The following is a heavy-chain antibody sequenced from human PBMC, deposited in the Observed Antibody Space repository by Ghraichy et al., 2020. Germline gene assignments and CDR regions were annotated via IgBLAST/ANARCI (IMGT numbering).Heavy chain of an antibody. CDR2: INHSGST. D-gene: IGHD6-19*01. J-gene: IGHJ4*02. V-gene: IGHV4-34*01. CDR3: ARAPRRPTGYSSGWIDY. CDR1: GGSFSGYY. Sequence: SETLSLTCAVYGGSFSGYYWSWIRQPPGKGLEWIGEINHSGSTNYNPSLKSRVTISVDTSKNQFSLKLSSVTAADTAVYYCARAPRRPTGYSSGWIDYWGQGTLVTVSS.